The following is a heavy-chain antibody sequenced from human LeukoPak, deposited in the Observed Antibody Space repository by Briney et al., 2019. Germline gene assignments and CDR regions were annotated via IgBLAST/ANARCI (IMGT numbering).Heavy chain of an antibody. CDR1: GGSISSGGYY. D-gene: IGHD3-22*01. CDR2: IYYSGST. V-gene: IGHV4-31*03. CDR3: ARDSSGYRRGSFDY. J-gene: IGHJ4*02. Sequence: SETLSLTCTVSGGSISSGGYYWSWIRQHPGKGLEWIGYIYYSGSTYYNPSLKSRVTMSLDTSNNQFSLKLSSVTAADTAVYYCARDSSGYRRGSFDYWGQGTLVTVSS.